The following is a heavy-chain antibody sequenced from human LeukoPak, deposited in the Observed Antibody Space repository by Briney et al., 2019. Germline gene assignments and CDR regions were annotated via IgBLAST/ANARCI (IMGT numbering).Heavy chain of an antibody. CDR3: ARACRSFWSGYLYYYMDV. J-gene: IGHJ6*03. V-gene: IGHV4-61*02. CDR2: IYTSGST. Sequence: SQTLSLTCTVSGGSISSGSYYWSWIRQPAGKGLEWIGRIYTSGSTNYNPSLKSRVTISVDTSKNQFSLKLSSVTAADTAVYYCARACRSFWSGYLYYYMDVWGKGTTVTVSS. D-gene: IGHD3-3*01. CDR1: GGSISSGSYY.